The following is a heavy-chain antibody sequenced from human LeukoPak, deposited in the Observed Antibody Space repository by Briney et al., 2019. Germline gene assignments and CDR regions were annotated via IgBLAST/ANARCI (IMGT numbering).Heavy chain of an antibody. J-gene: IGHJ4*02. CDR1: GGSISSYY. D-gene: IGHD4-11*01. V-gene: IGHV4-59*01. CDR3: ARAHDYSILDY. CDR2: IYYSGST. Sequence: SETLSLTCTVSGGSISSYYWSWIRQPPGKGLEWIGYIYYSGSTNYNPSLKSRVTISVDTSKNQFSLKLSSVTAADTAVYYCARAHDYSILDYWGQGTLVTVSS.